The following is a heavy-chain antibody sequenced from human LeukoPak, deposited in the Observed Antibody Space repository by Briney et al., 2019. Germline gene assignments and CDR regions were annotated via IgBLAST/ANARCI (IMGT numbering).Heavy chain of an antibody. V-gene: IGHV3-48*01. J-gene: IGHJ4*02. Sequence: GGSLRLSCAASGFTFSSYSFNWVRQAPGKGLEWVSYISRTTSYADSVKGRFTISRDNSKNTLYLQMNSLRAEDTAVYYCARILDSAWGELGYWGQGTLVTVSS. CDR1: GFTFSSYS. D-gene: IGHD6-19*01. CDR3: ARILDSAWGELGY. CDR2: ISRTT.